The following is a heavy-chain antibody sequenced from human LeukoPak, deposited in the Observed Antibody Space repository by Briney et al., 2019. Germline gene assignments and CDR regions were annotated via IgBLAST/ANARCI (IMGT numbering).Heavy chain of an antibody. CDR1: GYTFTGYY. Sequence: ASVKVSCKASGYTFTGYYMHWVRQAPGQGLEWMGWINPNSGGTNYAQKFQGRVTMTRDTSISTAYMELSRLRSDDTAVYYCARDPPGTANWFDPWGQGTLVTVSS. D-gene: IGHD1-1*01. J-gene: IGHJ5*02. CDR2: INPNSGGT. CDR3: ARDPPGTANWFDP. V-gene: IGHV1-2*02.